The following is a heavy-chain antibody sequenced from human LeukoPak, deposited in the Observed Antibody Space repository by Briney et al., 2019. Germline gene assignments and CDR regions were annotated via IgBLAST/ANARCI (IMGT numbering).Heavy chain of an antibody. CDR1: GGSISSYY. Sequence: SETLSLTCTVSGGSISSYYWSWIRQPAGKGLEWIGRIYTSGSTNYNPSLKSRVTISVDTSKNQFSLKLSSVTAADTAVYYCASSYYYDSSGYRVDYWGQGTLVTVSS. CDR2: IYTSGST. V-gene: IGHV4-4*07. J-gene: IGHJ4*02. D-gene: IGHD3-22*01. CDR3: ASSYYYDSSGYRVDY.